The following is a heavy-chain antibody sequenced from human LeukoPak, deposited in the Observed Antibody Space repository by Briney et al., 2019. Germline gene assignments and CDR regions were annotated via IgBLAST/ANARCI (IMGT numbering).Heavy chain of an antibody. D-gene: IGHD3-3*01. Sequence: SETLSLTCTVSGGSISSYYWSWIRQPAGKGLEWIGRIYTSGSTNYNPSLKSRVTMSVDTSKNQFSLKLSSVTAADTAVYYCARMYDFWSGSPPGAFDIWGQGTMVTVSS. J-gene: IGHJ3*02. CDR2: IYTSGST. V-gene: IGHV4-4*07. CDR1: GGSISSYY. CDR3: ARMYDFWSGSPPGAFDI.